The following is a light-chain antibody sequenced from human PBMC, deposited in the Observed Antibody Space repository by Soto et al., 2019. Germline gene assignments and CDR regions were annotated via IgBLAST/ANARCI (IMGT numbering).Light chain of an antibody. Sequence: QSALTQPASVSGSPGQSITISCTGTSSDVGGHNYVSWYQQHPGRAPKLMIYEVSNRPSGVSNRFSGSKSGNTASLTMSGLQPEDEADYYCAAWDDSLNGVVFGGGTKLTVL. CDR1: SSDVGGHNY. CDR3: AAWDDSLNGVV. CDR2: EVS. J-gene: IGLJ2*01. V-gene: IGLV2-14*01.